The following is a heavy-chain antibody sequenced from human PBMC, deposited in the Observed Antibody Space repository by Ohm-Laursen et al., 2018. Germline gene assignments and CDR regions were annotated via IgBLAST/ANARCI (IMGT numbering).Heavy chain of an antibody. J-gene: IGHJ4*02. CDR3: ASRVQWLALDY. Sequence: SLRLSCTASEFTFRTYGMHWVRQAPGKGLEWVSVIYSGGSTYYADSVKGRFTISRDNSKNTLYLQMNSLRAEDTAVYYCASRVQWLALDYWGQGTLVTVSS. CDR2: IYSGGST. V-gene: IGHV3-66*01. D-gene: IGHD6-19*01. CDR1: EFTFRTYG.